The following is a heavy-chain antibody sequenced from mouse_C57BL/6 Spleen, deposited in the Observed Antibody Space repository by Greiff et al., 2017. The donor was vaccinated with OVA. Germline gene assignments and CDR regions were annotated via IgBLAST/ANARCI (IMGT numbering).Heavy chain of an antibody. CDR1: GYTFTDYN. D-gene: IGHD2-4*01. J-gene: IGHJ3*01. CDR3: ARDYDYDGAWFAY. V-gene: IGHV1-22*01. CDR2: INPNNGGT. Sequence: EVQLQQSGPELVKPGASVKMSCKASGYTFTDYNMHWVKQSHGKSLEWIGYINPNNGGTSYNQKFKGKATLTVTKSSSTAYMELRSLTSEDSAVYYCARDYDYDGAWFAYWGQGTLVTVSA.